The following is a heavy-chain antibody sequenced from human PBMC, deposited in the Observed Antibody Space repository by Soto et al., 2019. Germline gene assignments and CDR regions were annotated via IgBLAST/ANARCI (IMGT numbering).Heavy chain of an antibody. CDR3: ARGELVVVAATPYYYYGMDV. D-gene: IGHD2-15*01. CDR2: IWYDGSNK. Sequence: GGSLRLSCAASGFTFSSYGMHWVRQAPGKGLEWVAVIWYDGSNKYYADSVKGRFTISRDNSKNTLYLQMNSLRAEDTAVYYCARGELVVVAATPYYYYGMDVWGQGTTVTVSS. CDR1: GFTFSSYG. J-gene: IGHJ6*02. V-gene: IGHV3-33*01.